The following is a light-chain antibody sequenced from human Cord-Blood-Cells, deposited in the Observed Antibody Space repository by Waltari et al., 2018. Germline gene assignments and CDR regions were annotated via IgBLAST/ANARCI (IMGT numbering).Light chain of an antibody. J-gene: IGLJ3*02. Sequence: QSALTPPASVSGSPGQSITISCTGTSSNVSGYNYVPWYQQHPGKAPKLMIYDVSNRPSGVSNRFSGSKSGNTASLTISGLQAEDEADYYCSSYTSSSTLVFGGGTKLTVL. CDR2: DVS. V-gene: IGLV2-14*03. CDR3: SSYTSSSTLV. CDR1: SSNVSGYNY.